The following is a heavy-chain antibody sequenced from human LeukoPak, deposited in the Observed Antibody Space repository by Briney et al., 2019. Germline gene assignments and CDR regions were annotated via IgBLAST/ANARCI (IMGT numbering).Heavy chain of an antibody. V-gene: IGHV4-38-2*02. CDR3: AKAVRLGAYYDFWSGDCFDS. Sequence: SETLSLTCTVSGYSISSGYYWGWIRQPPGKGLEWIGSGSTYYNPSLKSRVTISVDTSKNQFSLKLSSVTAADTAVYYCAKAVRLGAYYDFWSGDCFDSWGQGTLVTVSS. CDR2: SGST. J-gene: IGHJ4*02. D-gene: IGHD3-3*01. CDR1: GYSISSGYY.